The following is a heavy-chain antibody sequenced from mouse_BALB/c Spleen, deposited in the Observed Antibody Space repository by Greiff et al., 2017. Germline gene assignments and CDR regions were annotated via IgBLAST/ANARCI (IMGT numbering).Heavy chain of an antibody. J-gene: IGHJ4*01. D-gene: IGHD3-2*02. CDR3: ARSVQGAMDY. CDR1: GFNIKDTY. Sequence: EVKLLESGAELVKPGASVKLSCTASGFNIKDTYMHWVKQRPEQGLEWIGRIDPANGNTKYDPKFQGKATITADTSSNTAYLQLSSLTSEDTAVYYCARSVQGAMDYWGQGTSVTVSS. V-gene: IGHV14-3*02. CDR2: IDPANGNT.